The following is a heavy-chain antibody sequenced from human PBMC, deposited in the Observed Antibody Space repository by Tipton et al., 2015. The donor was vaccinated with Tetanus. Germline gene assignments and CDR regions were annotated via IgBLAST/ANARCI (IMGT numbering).Heavy chain of an antibody. Sequence: SLRLSCAASGFILSSYGIHWVRQAPGKGLEWVVVSWYDGTDTYYAESVKGRFTISRDNSKNTLYLQMNSLRAEDTAVYYCAREADCSGGSCFSGDFDTWGQGTQVTVSS. CDR1: GFILSSYG. V-gene: IGHV3-33*01. D-gene: IGHD2-15*01. J-gene: IGHJ4*02. CDR2: SWYDGTDT. CDR3: AREADCSGGSCFSGDFDT.